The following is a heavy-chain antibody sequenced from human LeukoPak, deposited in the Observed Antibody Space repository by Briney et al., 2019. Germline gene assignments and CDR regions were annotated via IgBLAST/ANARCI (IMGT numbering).Heavy chain of an antibody. D-gene: IGHD6-19*01. V-gene: IGHV6-1*01. CDR1: GDSVSSKNGA. J-gene: IGHJ4*02. CDR2: TYYRSKWYD. CDR3: ARYVGTTGWYTFDY. Sequence: SQTLSLTCGISGDSVSSKNGAWNWIRQSPSRGLEWVGRTYYRSKWYDDYATSLQGRISISPDTSKNQFSLHLYSVTPEDTAVYYCARYVGTTGWYTFDYWGQGILVTVSS.